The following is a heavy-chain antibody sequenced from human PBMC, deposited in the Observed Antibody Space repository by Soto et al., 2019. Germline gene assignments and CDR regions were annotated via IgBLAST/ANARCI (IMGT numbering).Heavy chain of an antibody. Sequence: EGSLRLSCAASGFSVSSNYMTWVRQAPGKGLEWVSIIYSDGRTNYADSVKGRFTISRDNSKNTVYLQMTSLSADDTAVYYCAREISAEFGEPCLDPCGQRTLVTVSS. V-gene: IGHV3-53*01. CDR3: AREISAEFGEPCLDP. CDR1: GFSVSSNY. D-gene: IGHD3-10*01. CDR2: IYSDGRT. J-gene: IGHJ5*02.